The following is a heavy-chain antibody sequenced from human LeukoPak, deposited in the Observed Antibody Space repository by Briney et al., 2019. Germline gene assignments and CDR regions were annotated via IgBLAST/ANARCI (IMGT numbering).Heavy chain of an antibody. Sequence: PGGSLRLSCAASGFTFDDYAMHWVRQAPGKGLEWVSLISGDGGSTYYADSVKGRFTISRDNSKNSLYLQMNSLGTEDTALYYCAKAVGYSYGVDFDYWGQGTLVTVSS. CDR2: ISGDGGST. CDR1: GFTFDDYA. CDR3: AKAVGYSYGVDFDY. D-gene: IGHD5-18*01. V-gene: IGHV3-43*02. J-gene: IGHJ4*02.